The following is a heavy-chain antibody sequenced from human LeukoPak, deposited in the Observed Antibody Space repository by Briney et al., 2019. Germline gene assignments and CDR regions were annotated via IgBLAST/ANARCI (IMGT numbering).Heavy chain of an antibody. D-gene: IGHD6-13*01. CDR2: INPNSGGT. J-gene: IGHJ6*02. Sequence: VSVTVSCKASGYTFTGYYMHWVRQAPGQGLEWMGWINPNSGGTNYAQKFQGRVTMTRDTSISTAYMELSRLRSDDTAVYYCASYSSSWYGGYYNYGMDMCGQGRTVTVSS. CDR1: GYTFTGYY. CDR3: ASYSSSWYGGYYNYGMDM. V-gene: IGHV1-2*02.